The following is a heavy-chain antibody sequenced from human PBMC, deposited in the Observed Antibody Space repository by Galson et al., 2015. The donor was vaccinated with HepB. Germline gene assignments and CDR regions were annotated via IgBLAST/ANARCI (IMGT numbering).Heavy chain of an antibody. CDR2: IYYSGST. V-gene: IGHV4-39*01. J-gene: IGHJ3*02. CDR3: ARPRGIAVAVDAFDI. Sequence: SETLSLTCTVSGGSISSSSYYWGWIRQPPGKGLEWIGSIYYSGSTYYNPSLKSRVTISVDTSKNQFSLKLSSVTAADTAVYYCARPRGIAVAVDAFDIWGQGTMVTVSS. CDR1: GGSISSSSYY. D-gene: IGHD6-19*01.